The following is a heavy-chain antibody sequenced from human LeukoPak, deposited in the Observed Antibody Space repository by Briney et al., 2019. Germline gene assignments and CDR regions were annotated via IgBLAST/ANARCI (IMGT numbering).Heavy chain of an antibody. V-gene: IGHV4-4*07. Sequence: SETLSLTCTVSGGSISSYYWSWIRQPAGKGLEWIGRIYTSGSTNYNPSLKSRVTISVDTSKNQFSLKLSSVTAADTAVYYCARHGGGYSYIYLDYWGQGTLVTVSS. CDR1: GGSISSYY. CDR3: ARHGGGYSYIYLDY. J-gene: IGHJ4*02. D-gene: IGHD5-18*01. CDR2: IYTSGST.